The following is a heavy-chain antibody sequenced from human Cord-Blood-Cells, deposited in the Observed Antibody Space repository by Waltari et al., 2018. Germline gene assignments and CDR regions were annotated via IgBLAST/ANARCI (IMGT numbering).Heavy chain of an antibody. J-gene: IGHJ3*02. CDR1: GGSISSYY. V-gene: IGHV4-59*01. Sequence: QVQLQESGPGLVKPSETLSLTCTVSGGSISSYYWSWIRQPPGKGLEWIGYIYYSGSTNDNPSLKSRVTISVDTSKNQFSLKLSSVTAADTAVYYCARVGSSSSGRKNAFDIWGQGTMVTVSS. CDR2: IYYSGST. CDR3: ARVGSSSSGRKNAFDI. D-gene: IGHD6-13*01.